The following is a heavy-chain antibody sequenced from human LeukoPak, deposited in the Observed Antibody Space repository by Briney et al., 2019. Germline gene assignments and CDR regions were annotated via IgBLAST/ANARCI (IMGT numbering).Heavy chain of an antibody. V-gene: IGHV4-39*01. D-gene: IGHD1-26*01. J-gene: IGHJ4*02. CDR1: GGSISSTTYY. Sequence: PSETLSLTCTVSGGSISSTTYYWGWIRQPPGKGLEWIGSIYYSGSTYYNPSLKSRVTLSADTSKNQFSLKLSSVTAADTAVYYCARAGGSSRSPFDYWGQGTLVTVSS. CDR3: ARAGGSSRSPFDY. CDR2: IYYSGST.